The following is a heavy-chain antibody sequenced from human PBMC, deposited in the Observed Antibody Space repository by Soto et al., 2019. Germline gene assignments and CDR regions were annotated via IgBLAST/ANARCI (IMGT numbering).Heavy chain of an antibody. V-gene: IGHV3-30*18. CDR2: VSHDGRNT. D-gene: IGHD6-19*01. Sequence: VQLVDSGGGVVQPGRSLRLSCAASGFTFSDYAMHWVRQAPGKGLEWVAVVSHDGRNTHYADSVKGRFTISRDSSKNTVSLEMTSLRAEDTAVFYGAKGGRQWLVTSAFNYWGQGALVTVSS. CDR1: GFTFSDYA. J-gene: IGHJ4*02. CDR3: AKGGRQWLVTSAFNY.